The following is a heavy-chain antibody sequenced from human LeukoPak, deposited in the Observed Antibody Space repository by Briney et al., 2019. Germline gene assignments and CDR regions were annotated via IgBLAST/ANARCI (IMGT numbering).Heavy chain of an antibody. J-gene: IGHJ4*02. Sequence: ASVKVSCTASGYTFTGYYMHWVRQAPGQGLEWMGWINPSSGGTNYAQKFQGRVTMTRDTSISTAYMELSRLRSDDTAVYYCARDLLWDDSSGHTPYYFDYWGQGTLVTVSS. CDR2: INPSSGGT. V-gene: IGHV1-2*02. D-gene: IGHD3-22*01. CDR3: ARDLLWDDSSGHTPYYFDY. CDR1: GYTFTGYY.